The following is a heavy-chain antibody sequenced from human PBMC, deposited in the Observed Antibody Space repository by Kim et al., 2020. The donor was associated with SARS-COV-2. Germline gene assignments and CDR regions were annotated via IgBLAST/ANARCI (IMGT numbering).Heavy chain of an antibody. J-gene: IGHJ4*02. D-gene: IGHD3-22*01. CDR2: INHSGST. Sequence: SETLSLTCAVYGGSFSGYYWSWIRQPPGKGLEWIGEINHSGSTNYNPSLKSRVTISVDTSKNQFSLKLSSVTAADTAVYYCARGPSMIVVEGAYYFDYWGQGTLVTVSS. CDR1: GGSFSGYY. V-gene: IGHV4-34*01. CDR3: ARGPSMIVVEGAYYFDY.